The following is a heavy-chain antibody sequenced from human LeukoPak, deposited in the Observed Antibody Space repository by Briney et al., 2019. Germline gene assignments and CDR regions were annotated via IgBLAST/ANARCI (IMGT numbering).Heavy chain of an antibody. V-gene: IGHV3-64*01. CDR1: GFTFSSYA. Sequence: GGSLRLSCAASGFTFSSYAMHWVRQAPGKGLEYVSAISSNGGSTYYANSVKGRFTISRDNSKNTLYLQMGSLRAEDMAVYYCARVHDSSGYPYFDYWGQETLVTVSS. CDR2: ISSNGGST. J-gene: IGHJ4*02. D-gene: IGHD3-22*01. CDR3: ARVHDSSGYPYFDY.